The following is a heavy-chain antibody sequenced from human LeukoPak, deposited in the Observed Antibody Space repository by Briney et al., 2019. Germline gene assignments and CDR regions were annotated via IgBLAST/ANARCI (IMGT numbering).Heavy chain of an antibody. J-gene: IGHJ4*02. CDR1: GGSISSGSYY. D-gene: IGHD1-26*01. CDR2: IYTSGST. CDR3: AREGIVGDLVDY. V-gene: IGHV4-61*02. Sequence: SQTLSLTCTVSGGSISSGSYYWSWIRQPAGKGLEWIGRIYTSGSTNYNPSLKSRVTISVDTSKNQFSLKLSSVTAADTAVYYCAREGIVGDLVDYWGQGTLVTVSS.